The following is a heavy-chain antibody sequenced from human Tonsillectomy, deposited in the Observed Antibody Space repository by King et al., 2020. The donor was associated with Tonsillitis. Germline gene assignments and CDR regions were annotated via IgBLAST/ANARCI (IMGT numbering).Heavy chain of an antibody. CDR2: IDWDDDK. CDR1: GFSLSTDGMR. D-gene: IGHD4-17*01. Sequence: VTLKESGPALVKPTQTLTLTCTFSGFSLSTDGMRVSWIRQPPGKALEWLARIDWDDDKFYNTSLKTRLTISKDTSKNQVVLTMTNMDPVDTATYYCARSRWSFLSGEDLDLNFDYWGQGTLVTVSS. CDR3: ARSRWSFLSGEDLDLNFDY. J-gene: IGHJ4*02. V-gene: IGHV2-70*04.